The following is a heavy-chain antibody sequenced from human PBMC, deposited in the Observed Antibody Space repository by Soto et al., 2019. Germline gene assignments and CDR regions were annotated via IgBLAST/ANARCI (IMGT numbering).Heavy chain of an antibody. V-gene: IGHV1-8*01. CDR3: ASLDSKRWNDAFDI. D-gene: IGHD1-1*01. CDR2: MNPNSGNT. J-gene: IGHJ3*02. CDR1: GYTFTSYD. Sequence: GASVKVSCKASGYTFTSYDINWVRQATGQGLEWMGWMNPNSGNTGYAQKFQGRVTMTRNTSISTAYMELSSLRSEDTAVYYCASLDSKRWNDAFDIWGRGTMVTVSS.